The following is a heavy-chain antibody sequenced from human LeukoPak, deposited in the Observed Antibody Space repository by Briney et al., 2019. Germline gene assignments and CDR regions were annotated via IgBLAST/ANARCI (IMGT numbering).Heavy chain of an antibody. CDR3: AREPGGAYQLTGVAFDI. D-gene: IGHD2-2*01. J-gene: IGHJ3*02. V-gene: IGHV1-18*01. CDR1: GYTFTSYG. CDR2: ISAYNGNT. Sequence: GASVKVSCKASGYTFTSYGISWVRQAPGQGLEWMGWISAYNGNTNYAQKLQGRVTMTTDTSTSTAYMELRSLRSDDTAVYYCAREPGGAYQLTGVAFDIWGQGTMVTVSS.